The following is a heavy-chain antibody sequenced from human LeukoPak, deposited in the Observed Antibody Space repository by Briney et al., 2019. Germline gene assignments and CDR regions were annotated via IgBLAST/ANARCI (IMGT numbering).Heavy chain of an antibody. CDR1: GGSFSGYY. CDR3: ARHRHDVWGIYRYRAFDY. J-gene: IGHJ4*02. Sequence: PSETLSLTCAVYGGSFSGYYWSWIRQPPGKGLEWIAEINHSGSTNYNPSLKSRVPISVDTSKNQFPLKLSSVTAADTAEYYCARHRHDVWGIYRYRAFDYWGQGTLVTVSS. CDR2: INHSGST. V-gene: IGHV4-34*01. D-gene: IGHD3-16*02.